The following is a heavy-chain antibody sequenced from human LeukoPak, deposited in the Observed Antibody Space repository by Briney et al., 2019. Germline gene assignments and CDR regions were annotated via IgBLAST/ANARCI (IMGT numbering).Heavy chain of an antibody. D-gene: IGHD3-9*01. CDR1: TFTFSGIA. J-gene: IGHJ4*02. V-gene: IGHV3-23*01. CDR3: VSGGDILHGYPNVY. Sequence: GGYLTLSCAAYTFTFSGIARNWVRPAPGKGREGVSSLNETGATTEHAYYVKGPFTISTDNTKDTLYLTMHSPRADDMSEYSCVSGGDILHGYPNVYWGQGTLVTVSS. CDR2: LNETGATT.